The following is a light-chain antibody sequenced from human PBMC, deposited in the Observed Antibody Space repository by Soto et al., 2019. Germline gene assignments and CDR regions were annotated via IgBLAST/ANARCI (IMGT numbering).Light chain of an antibody. Sequence: QSVLTQPPSVSGAPGQRVTISCTGSSSNIGADYDVHWYQQLPGTAPKLLIYVNTNRPSGVPDRFSGSKSGTSASLAITGLQPEDEADYYCQSYDSSLSAVVFGGGTKVTVL. V-gene: IGLV1-40*01. CDR1: SSNIGADYD. CDR3: QSYDSSLSAVV. J-gene: IGLJ2*01. CDR2: VNT.